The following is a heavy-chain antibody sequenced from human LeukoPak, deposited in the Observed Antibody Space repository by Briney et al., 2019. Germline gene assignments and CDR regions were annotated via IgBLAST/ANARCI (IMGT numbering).Heavy chain of an antibody. CDR2: ISSSSSYT. D-gene: IGHD3-22*01. CDR1: GFTFSSYS. Sequence: GGSLRLSCAASGFTFSSYSMNWVRQAPGKGLEWVSSISSSSSYTYYADSVKGRFTISRDNAKNSLYLQMNSLRAEDTAVYYCARCPYYYDSSGQPGLFDYWGQGTLVTVSS. V-gene: IGHV3-21*01. J-gene: IGHJ4*02. CDR3: ARCPYYYDSSGQPGLFDY.